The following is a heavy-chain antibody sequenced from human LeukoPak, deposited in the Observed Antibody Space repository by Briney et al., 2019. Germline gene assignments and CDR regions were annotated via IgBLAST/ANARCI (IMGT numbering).Heavy chain of an antibody. V-gene: IGHV3-21*01. Sequence: GGSLRLSCAASGFTFSSYDMTWVRQAPGKGLEWVSSISSSSSYIYYADSVKGRFTISRDNAKNSLYLQMNSLRAEDTAVYYCARVEASGYDYGAFDYWGQGTLVTVSS. CDR3: ARVEASGYDYGAFDY. D-gene: IGHD5-12*01. CDR2: ISSSSSYI. CDR1: GFTFSSYD. J-gene: IGHJ4*02.